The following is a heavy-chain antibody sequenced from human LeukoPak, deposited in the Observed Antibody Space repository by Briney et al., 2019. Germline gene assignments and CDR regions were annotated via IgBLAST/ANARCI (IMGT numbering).Heavy chain of an antibody. CDR2: ISSSSSTI. CDR3: ATGETANH. D-gene: IGHD5-24*01. J-gene: IGHJ5*02. Sequence: GGSLRLSCAASGFTFSSYSMNWVRQAPGKGLEWVSYISSSSSTIYYADSVKGRFTISRDNAKNSLYLQMNSLRAEDTAVYYCATGETANHWGQGTLVTVSS. V-gene: IGHV3-48*04. CDR1: GFTFSSYS.